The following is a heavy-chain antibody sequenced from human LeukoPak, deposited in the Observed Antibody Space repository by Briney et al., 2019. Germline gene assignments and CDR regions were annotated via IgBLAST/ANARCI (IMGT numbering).Heavy chain of an antibody. CDR1: GFTFSDYY. CDR2: INGRGTYI. V-gene: IGHV3-11*06. Sequence: GGSLRLSCAASGFTFSDYYMSWVRQAPGKGLEWLSYINGRGTYIDYAESLKGRITISRDNAQNSLYLQMNSLRVEDTAVYYCARSGREATEIDYWGQGTLVTVSS. CDR3: ARSGREATEIDY. J-gene: IGHJ4*02. D-gene: IGHD1-1*01.